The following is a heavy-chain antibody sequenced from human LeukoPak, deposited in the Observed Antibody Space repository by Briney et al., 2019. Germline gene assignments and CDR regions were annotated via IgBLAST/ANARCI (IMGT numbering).Heavy chain of an antibody. CDR3: ARRYFDY. V-gene: IGHV3-30*03. Sequence: GSLRLSCSASGFIFSSYGMHWVRQAPGKGLEWVAVISYDGSNKYYADSVKGRFTISRDNSKNTLYLQMNSLRAEDTAVYYCARRYFDYWGQGTLVTVSS. J-gene: IGHJ4*02. CDR2: ISYDGSNK. CDR1: GFIFSSYG.